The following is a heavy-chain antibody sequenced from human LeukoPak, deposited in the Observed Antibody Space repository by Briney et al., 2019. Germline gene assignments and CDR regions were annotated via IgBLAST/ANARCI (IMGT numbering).Heavy chain of an antibody. V-gene: IGHV4-30-2*01. CDR3: ARGQGTVTTH. CDR2: IYHSGST. D-gene: IGHD4-17*01. Sequence: SQTLSLTCAVSGGSISSGGYSWSWIRQPPGKGLEWIGYIYHSGSTYYNPSLKSRVTISVDRSKNQFSLKLSSVTAADTAVYYCARGQGTVTTHWGQGTLVTVSS. J-gene: IGHJ4*02. CDR1: GGSISSGGYS.